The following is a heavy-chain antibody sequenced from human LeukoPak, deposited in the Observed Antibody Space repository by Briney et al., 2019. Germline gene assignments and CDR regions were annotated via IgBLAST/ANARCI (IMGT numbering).Heavy chain of an antibody. V-gene: IGHV4-34*01. Sequence: SETLSLTCAVYGGSFSGYYWSWIRQPPGKGLEWIGEINHSGSTNYNPSLKSRVTISVDTSKNQFSLKLSSVTAADTAVYYGARWDWNYYYFDYWGQGTLVTVSS. CDR1: GGSFSGYY. J-gene: IGHJ4*02. CDR2: INHSGST. CDR3: ARWDWNYYYFDY. D-gene: IGHD1-7*01.